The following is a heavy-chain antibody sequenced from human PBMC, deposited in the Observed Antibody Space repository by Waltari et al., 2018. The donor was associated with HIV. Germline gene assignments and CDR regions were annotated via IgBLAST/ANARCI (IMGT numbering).Heavy chain of an antibody. V-gene: IGHV3-33*01. Sequence: QVQLVESGGGVVQPGRSLRLSCAASGFTFSSYGMHWVRQAQGKGLEWVAVIWYDGSNKYYADYVKGRFTISRDNSKNTLYLQMNSLRAEDTAVYYCARGGSGSYFFDYWGQGTLVTVSS. J-gene: IGHJ4*02. CDR1: GFTFSSYG. CDR3: ARGGSGSYFFDY. CDR2: IWYDGSNK. D-gene: IGHD3-10*01.